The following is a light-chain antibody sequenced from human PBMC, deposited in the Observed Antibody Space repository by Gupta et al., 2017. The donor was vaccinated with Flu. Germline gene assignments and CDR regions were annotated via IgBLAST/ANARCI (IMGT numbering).Light chain of an antibody. CDR3: QQRSTWPLT. CDR2: DAS. J-gene: IGKJ4*01. Sequence: PATLSLSPGEIATLSCRASQSVRSYLAWYQQKPGQAPRLLIYDASNRATGIPARFSGSGSGTDFTLTISSLEPEDFAVYYCQQRSTWPLTFGGGTKVEIK. CDR1: QSVRSY. V-gene: IGKV3-11*01.